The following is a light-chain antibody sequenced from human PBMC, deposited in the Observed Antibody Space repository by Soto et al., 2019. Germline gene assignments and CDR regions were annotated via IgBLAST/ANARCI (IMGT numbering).Light chain of an antibody. CDR2: QDS. Sequence: SYELTQPPSVSVSPGQTASITCSGDKLGDKYACWYQQKPGQSPVLVIYQDSKRPSGIPERFSGSNSGNTATLTISGTQAMDEADYYCQAWDSSTAYGFGTGTKLTVL. V-gene: IGLV3-1*01. CDR1: KLGDKY. CDR3: QAWDSSTAYG. J-gene: IGLJ1*01.